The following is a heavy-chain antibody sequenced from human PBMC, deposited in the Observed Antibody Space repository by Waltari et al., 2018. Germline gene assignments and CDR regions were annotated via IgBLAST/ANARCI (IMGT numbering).Heavy chain of an antibody. Sequence: QLQLQESGPGLVKPSETLSLTCTVSGGSISSSSYYWGWIRQPPGKGLEWIGSIYLIGTTYYNPSLKSRVTISEDTSKKQFSLKLSSVTAADTAVDYCAGATHTYYYDSSGHFDYWGQGTLVTVSS. J-gene: IGHJ4*02. CDR2: IYLIGTT. V-gene: IGHV4-39*07. D-gene: IGHD3-22*01. CDR3: AGATHTYYYDSSGHFDY. CDR1: GGSISSSSYY.